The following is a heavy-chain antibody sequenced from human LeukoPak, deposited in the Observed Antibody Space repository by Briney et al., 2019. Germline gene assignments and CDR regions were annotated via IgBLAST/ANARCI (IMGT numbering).Heavy chain of an antibody. CDR2: INPSGGST. CDR3: AREHLVGATTTALYYFDY. J-gene: IGHJ4*02. CDR1: GYTFTSYY. Sequence: ASVKVSCKASGYTFTSYYMHWVRQAPGQGLEWMGIINPSGGSTSYAQKFQGRVTMTRDTSTSTVYMELSSLRSEDTAVYYCAREHLVGATTTALYYFDYWGQGTLVTVSS. D-gene: IGHD1-26*01. V-gene: IGHV1-46*01.